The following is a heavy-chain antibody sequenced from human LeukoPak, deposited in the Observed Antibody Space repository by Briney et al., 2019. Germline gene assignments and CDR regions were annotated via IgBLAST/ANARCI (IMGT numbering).Heavy chain of an antibody. CDR2: ISGSGGST. J-gene: IGHJ4*02. CDR3: ANDPTPVTRAYFDY. Sequence: GGSLRLSCAASGFTFSSYAMSWVRQAPGKGLEWVSAISGSGGSTYYADSVKGRFTISRDNSKNTLYLQMNSLRAEDTAVYYCANDPTPVTRAYFDYWGQGTLVTVSS. V-gene: IGHV3-23*01. D-gene: IGHD4-17*01. CDR1: GFTFSSYA.